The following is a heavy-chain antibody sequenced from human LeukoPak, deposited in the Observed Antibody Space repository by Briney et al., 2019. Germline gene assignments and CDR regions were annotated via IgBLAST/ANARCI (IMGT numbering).Heavy chain of an antibody. J-gene: IGHJ4*02. CDR2: ISGSGGST. V-gene: IGHV3-23*01. Sequence: GGSLRLSCAASGFTFSSYAMSWVRQAPGKGLEWVSAISGSGGSTYYADSVKGRFTISRDNSKNTLYLQMNSLRAEDTAVYYCAKVYFDWLLSTGFDYWGQGTLVTVSS. CDR1: GFTFSSYA. D-gene: IGHD3-9*01. CDR3: AKVYFDWLLSTGFDY.